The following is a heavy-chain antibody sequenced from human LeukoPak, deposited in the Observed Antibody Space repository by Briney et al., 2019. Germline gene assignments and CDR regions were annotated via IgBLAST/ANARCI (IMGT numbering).Heavy chain of an antibody. V-gene: IGHV4-59*01. Sequence: SETLSLTCTVSGGSISSYYWSWIRQPPGKGLEWIGYIYYSGSTNYNPSLKSRVTISVDTSKNQSSLKLSSVTAADTAVYYRARTGAYSGSYYLDYWGQGTLVTVSS. J-gene: IGHJ4*02. CDR2: IYYSGST. D-gene: IGHD1-26*01. CDR1: GGSISSYY. CDR3: ARTGAYSGSYYLDY.